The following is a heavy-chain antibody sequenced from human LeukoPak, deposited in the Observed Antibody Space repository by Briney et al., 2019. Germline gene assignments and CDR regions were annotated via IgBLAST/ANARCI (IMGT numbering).Heavy chain of an antibody. Sequence: GSSVKVSCKASGYIFSGHYIQWVRQAPGQGLEWMGWINPASGGTNNAQKFHGRVTMTTDTSISTLYIELNSLRSDDTAVYYCARVLFPSGPTHCFDPWGQGTLVTVSS. CDR2: INPASGGT. V-gene: IGHV1-2*02. CDR3: ARVLFPSGPTHCFDP. CDR1: GYIFSGHY. D-gene: IGHD2-21*01. J-gene: IGHJ5*02.